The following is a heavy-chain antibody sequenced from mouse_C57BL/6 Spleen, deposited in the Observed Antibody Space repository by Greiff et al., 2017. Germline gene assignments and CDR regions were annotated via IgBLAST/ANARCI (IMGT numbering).Heavy chain of an antibody. J-gene: IGHJ2*01. CDR3: ASNYGNYGY. CDR2: INPYNGDT. V-gene: IGHV1-20*01. CDR1: GYSFTGYF. Sequence: EVKLVESGPELVKPGDSVKISCKASGYSFTGYFMNWVMQSHGKSLEWIGRINPYNGDTFYNQKFKGKATLTVDKSSSTAHMELRSLTSEDSAVYYCASNYGNYGYWGQGTTLTVSS. D-gene: IGHD2-1*01.